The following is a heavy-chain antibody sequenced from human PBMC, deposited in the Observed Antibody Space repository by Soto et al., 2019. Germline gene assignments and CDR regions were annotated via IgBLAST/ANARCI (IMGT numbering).Heavy chain of an antibody. V-gene: IGHV3-33*01. J-gene: IGHJ6*02. CDR1: GFTFSSYG. D-gene: IGHD3-3*01. CDR3: ARDRFGVGQYSYSGMDV. Sequence: PGGSLRLSCAASGFTFSSYGMHWVRQAPGKGLEWVAVIWYDGSNKYYADSVKGRFTISRDNSKNTLYLQMNSLRAEDTAVYYCARDRFGVGQYSYSGMDVWGQGTTVTVSS. CDR2: IWYDGSNK.